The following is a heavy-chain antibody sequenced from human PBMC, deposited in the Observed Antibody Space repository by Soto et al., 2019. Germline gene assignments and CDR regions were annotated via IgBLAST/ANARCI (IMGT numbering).Heavy chain of an antibody. CDR2: IGTGTRTR. Sequence: EVQLVESGGGLVQPGGSLRLSCAASGFVLSSYSMSWVRQAPGKGLEWVSYIGTGTRTRYYADSVKGRFTISRDNGKNSLFLQMNSLRDEDTALSYCARSYSYGVGYWGQGTLVTVSS. J-gene: IGHJ4*02. D-gene: IGHD5-18*01. CDR3: ARSYSYGVGY. V-gene: IGHV3-48*02. CDR1: GFVLSSYS.